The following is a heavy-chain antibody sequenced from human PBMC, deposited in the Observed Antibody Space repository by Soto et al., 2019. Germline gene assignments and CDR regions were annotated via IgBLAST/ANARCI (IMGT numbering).Heavy chain of an antibody. CDR3: ARDGTMVMHGLEV. CDR2: IYTSGST. J-gene: IGHJ6*02. CDR1: GGSISGYY. V-gene: IGHV4-4*07. Sequence: PSETLSLTCTVSGGSISGYYWSWVRQSAGKGLEWIGRIYTSGSTNHNPSLESRVTMSIDTSNNQFSLRLSSVTAADTAVYYCARDGTMVMHGLEVWGQGTTVTVSS. D-gene: IGHD3-10*01.